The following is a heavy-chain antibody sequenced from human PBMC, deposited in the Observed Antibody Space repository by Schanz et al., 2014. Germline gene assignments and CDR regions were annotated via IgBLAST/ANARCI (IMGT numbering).Heavy chain of an antibody. D-gene: IGHD3-3*01. J-gene: IGHJ4*02. CDR1: GYTFTSYY. CDR2: MNSKTGNT. V-gene: IGHV1-46*01. Sequence: QVQLVQSGAEVKKPGASVRVSCKASGYTFTSYYMHWVRQAPGQGLEWMGWMNSKTGNTGYAQRFQGRVTMTTDTSTSTVYMELRSLRSDDTAVYYCARSAGRDFWSGYYTRFDYWGQGTLVTVSS. CDR3: ARSAGRDFWSGYYTRFDY.